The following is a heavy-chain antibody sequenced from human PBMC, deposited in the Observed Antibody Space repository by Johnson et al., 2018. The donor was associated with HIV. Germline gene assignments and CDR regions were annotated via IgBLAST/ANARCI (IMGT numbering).Heavy chain of an antibody. CDR3: AREDTAVVIKRAFDI. D-gene: IGHD5-18*01. Sequence: QEQLVESGGGLVQPGGSLRLSCAASGFTFSSYAMHWVRQAPGKGLEWLAVISYAGSNKYYADSVKGRFTISRDNSKNTLYLQMNSLRAEDTAVYYCAREDTAVVIKRAFDIWGQGTMVTVSS. CDR2: ISYAGSNK. CDR1: GFTFSSYA. V-gene: IGHV3-30*14. J-gene: IGHJ3*02.